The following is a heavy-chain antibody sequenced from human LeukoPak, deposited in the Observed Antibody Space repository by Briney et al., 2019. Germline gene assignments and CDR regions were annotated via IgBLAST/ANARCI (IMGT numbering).Heavy chain of an antibody. D-gene: IGHD1-26*01. CDR1: GGIFSSYA. J-gene: IGHJ4*02. CDR2: IIPICGTA. CDR3: ARGRGRATPLVDY. Sequence: SSVKVSCKASGGIFSSYAISWVRQAPGQGVGGMGGIIPICGTANYAQKFHGRAIMTADESTSTAYMELRRLTSEDTAVYYCARGRGRATPLVDYWGQGALVTVSS. V-gene: IGHV1-69*13.